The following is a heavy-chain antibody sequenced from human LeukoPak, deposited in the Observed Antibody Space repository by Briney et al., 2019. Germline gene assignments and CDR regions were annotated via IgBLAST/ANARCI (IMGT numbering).Heavy chain of an antibody. CDR3: ARRVPRGAFDI. V-gene: IGHV4-39*01. J-gene: IGHJ3*02. CDR1: GGSVSSSRYY. Sequence: PSETLSLTCTVSGGSVSSSRYYWGWIRQPPGKGLEWFGSIDYSGGTYYTPCLKSRVTISVDTSKNQFSLKLSSVTAADTAVYYCARRVPRGAFDIWGQGTMVTVSS. CDR2: IDYSGGT.